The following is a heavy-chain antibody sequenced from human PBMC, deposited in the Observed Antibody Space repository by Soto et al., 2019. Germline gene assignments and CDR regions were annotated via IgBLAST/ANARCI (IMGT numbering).Heavy chain of an antibody. CDR3: ARRVVATEFDY. J-gene: IGHJ4*02. V-gene: IGHV4-39*01. CDR2: IYYSGST. CDR1: GGSISSSSYY. D-gene: IGHD5-12*01. Sequence: PSETLSLTCTGSGGSISSSSYYWGWIRQPPGKGLEWIGSIYYSGSTYYNPSLKSRVTISVDTSKNQFSLKLSSVTAADTAVYYCARRVVATEFDYWGQGTLVTVSS.